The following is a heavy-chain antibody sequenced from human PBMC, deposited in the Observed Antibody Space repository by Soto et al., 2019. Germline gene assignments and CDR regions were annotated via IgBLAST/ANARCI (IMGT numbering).Heavy chain of an antibody. Sequence: QVQLVQSGAEVKKPGASVKVSCKTSGYTFTSYAMHWGRQAPGQRLGGMGWINAGNGNTKYSQKFQGRVTITRDTAASTAYMERSSLRSQDTAVYYCARVAQYYDFWSVYYDNWFDPGGQGRLVTVSS. V-gene: IGHV1-3*01. CDR1: GYTFTSYA. D-gene: IGHD3-3*01. CDR2: INAGNGNT. J-gene: IGHJ5*01. CDR3: ARVAQYYDFWSVYYDNWFDP.